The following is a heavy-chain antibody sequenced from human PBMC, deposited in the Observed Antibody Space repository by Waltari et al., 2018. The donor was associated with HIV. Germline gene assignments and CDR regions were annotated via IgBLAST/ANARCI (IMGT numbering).Heavy chain of an antibody. CDR3: ARHAGYSSSWFDYYYGMDV. V-gene: IGHV5-51*01. Sequence: EVQLVQSGAEVKKPGESLKISCKGSGYSFTSYWIGWVRQMTGQGREWMGIIYPGDSDTRYSPSFQGQVTISADKSISTAYLQWSGLKASDTAMYYCARHAGYSSSWFDYYYGMDVWGQGTTVTVSS. J-gene: IGHJ6*02. D-gene: IGHD6-13*01. CDR1: GYSFTSYW. CDR2: IYPGDSDT.